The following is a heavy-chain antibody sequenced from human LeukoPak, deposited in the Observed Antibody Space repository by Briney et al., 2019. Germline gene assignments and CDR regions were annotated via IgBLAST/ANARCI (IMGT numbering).Heavy chain of an antibody. CDR1: GFTFSSYE. D-gene: IGHD4-17*01. CDR3: ARRDGESRYYFDY. J-gene: IGHJ4*02. V-gene: IGHV3-48*03. Sequence: PGGSLRLSCAASGFTFSSYEMNWVRQAPGMGLVWVSHITSGGGTIYYADSVKGRFTISRDNAKRSLHLQMNSLRAEDTAVYYCARRDGESRYYFDYWGQGTLVTVSS. CDR2: ITSGGGTI.